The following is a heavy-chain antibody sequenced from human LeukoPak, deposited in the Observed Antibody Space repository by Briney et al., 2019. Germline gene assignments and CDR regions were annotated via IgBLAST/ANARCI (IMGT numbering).Heavy chain of an antibody. CDR1: GFTFSSYW. J-gene: IGHJ4*02. Sequence: GGSLRLSCAASGFTFSSYWMSWVRQAPGKGLEWVGRIKSKADGGTTDYAAPVKGRFTISRDDSKNTLYLQMNSLKTEDTAVYYCTTDLWYYDSSGYRSLDYWGQGTLVTVSS. CDR2: IKSKADGGTT. CDR3: TTDLWYYDSSGYRSLDY. V-gene: IGHV3-15*01. D-gene: IGHD3-22*01.